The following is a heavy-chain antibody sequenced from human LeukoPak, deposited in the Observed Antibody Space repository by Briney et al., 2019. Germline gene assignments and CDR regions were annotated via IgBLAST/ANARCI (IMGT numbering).Heavy chain of an antibody. D-gene: IGHD3-10*01. CDR2: IIPIFGTA. Sequence: ASVKVSCKASGGTFSSYAISWVRQAPGQGLEWMGGIIPIFGTANYAQKFQGRVTITADESTSTAYMELSSLRSEDTAVYYCASRSGFGKPFDYWGQGTLVTVSS. J-gene: IGHJ4*02. CDR1: GGTFSSYA. V-gene: IGHV1-69*13. CDR3: ASRSGFGKPFDY.